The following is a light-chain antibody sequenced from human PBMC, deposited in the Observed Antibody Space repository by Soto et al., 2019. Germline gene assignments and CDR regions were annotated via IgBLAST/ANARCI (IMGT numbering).Light chain of an antibody. CDR2: GAS. Sequence: EIVMTQSPATLSVSPGERATLSCRASQSVSSNLAWYQHKPGQAPRLLIYGASTRATSIPARFSGSGSGTEFTLTISSLQSEDFAVYYCQQYDSWPPFTFGPGTKVDIK. J-gene: IGKJ3*01. CDR1: QSVSSN. CDR3: QQYDSWPPFT. V-gene: IGKV3-15*01.